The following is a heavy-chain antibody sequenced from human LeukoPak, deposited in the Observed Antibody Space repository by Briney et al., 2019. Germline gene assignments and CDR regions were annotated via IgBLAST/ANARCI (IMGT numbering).Heavy chain of an antibody. CDR2: IYYSGST. Sequence: SETLSLTCTVSGDSISTSNSYWGWIRQPPGKGLEWIGSIYYSGSTSYHPSLKSRVTISVDTSKNQLSLKLSSVTAADTAVYYCAEKPGATVTHQFDYWGQGTLVTVSS. D-gene: IGHD4-17*01. CDR3: AEKPGATVTHQFDY. CDR1: GDSISTSNSY. J-gene: IGHJ4*02. V-gene: IGHV4-39*01.